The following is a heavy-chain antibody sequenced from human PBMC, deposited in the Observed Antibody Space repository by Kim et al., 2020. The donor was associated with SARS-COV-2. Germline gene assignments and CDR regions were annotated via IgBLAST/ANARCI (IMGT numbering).Heavy chain of an antibody. D-gene: IGHD6-19*01. CDR3: ARLGRLPPNSSGWGQDYYYGMDV. CDR2: IYYSGST. Sequence: SETLSLTCTVSGGSISSSSYYWGWIRQPPGKGLEWIGSIYYSGSTYYNPSLKSRVTISVDTSKNQFSLKLSSVTAADTAVYYCARLGRLPPNSSGWGQDYYYGMDVWGQGTTVTVSS. J-gene: IGHJ6*02. CDR1: GGSISSSSYY. V-gene: IGHV4-39*01.